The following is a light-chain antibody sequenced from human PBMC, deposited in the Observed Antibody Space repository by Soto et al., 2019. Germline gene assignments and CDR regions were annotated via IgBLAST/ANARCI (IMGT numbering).Light chain of an antibody. CDR3: RQSCCNPPWT. V-gene: IGKV1-39*01. CDR1: RNIELL. Sequence: LSASVGARVAITCRTRRNIELLLAYYQQKPAKTPKHLIYDSSCLQRGGPSRFCGGGSATDFTLTIIGLLPEEDATNYCRQSCCNPPWTFGQGTKVDI. J-gene: IGKJ1*01. CDR2: DSS.